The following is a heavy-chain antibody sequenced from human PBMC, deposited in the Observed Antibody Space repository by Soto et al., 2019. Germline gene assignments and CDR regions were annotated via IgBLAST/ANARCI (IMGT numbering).Heavy chain of an antibody. CDR1: GGSFSGYY. Sequence: SETLSLTCAVYGGSFSGYYWSWIRQPPGKGLEWIGEINHSGSTNYNPSLKSRVTISVDTSKNQFSLKLSSVTAADTAVYYCARRRGSSSSDQSYYYYGMDVWGQGTTVTVSS. J-gene: IGHJ6*02. CDR3: ARRRGSSSSDQSYYYYGMDV. V-gene: IGHV4-34*01. CDR2: INHSGST. D-gene: IGHD6-6*01.